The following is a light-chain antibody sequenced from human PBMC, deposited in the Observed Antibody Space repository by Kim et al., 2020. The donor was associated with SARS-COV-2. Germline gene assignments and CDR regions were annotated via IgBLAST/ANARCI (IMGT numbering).Light chain of an antibody. Sequence: EIVLTQSPGTLSLSPGERATLSCRASQSVANNFLAWYQHRPGQAPRLLIYGVSIRAADTPDRFSGSGSGTDLTLTISRLQPEDFGVYYCQQFSNSLSFGGGTKLEI. CDR3: QQFSNSLS. CDR1: QSVANNF. V-gene: IGKV3-20*01. CDR2: GVS. J-gene: IGKJ4*01.